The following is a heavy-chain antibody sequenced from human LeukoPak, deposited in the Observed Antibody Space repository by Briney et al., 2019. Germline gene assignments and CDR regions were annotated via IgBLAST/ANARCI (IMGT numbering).Heavy chain of an antibody. CDR2: ISAYNGNT. J-gene: IGHJ4*02. CDR1: GYTFTSYG. Sequence: ASVKVSCKASGYTFTSYGISWVRQAPGQGLEWMGWISAYNGNTNYAQKLQGRVTMTTDTSTSTAYMELRSLRSDDTAVYYCARDRYSGSYYFVFPFDHWGQGTLVTVSS. D-gene: IGHD1-26*01. V-gene: IGHV1-18*01. CDR3: ARDRYSGSYYFVFPFDH.